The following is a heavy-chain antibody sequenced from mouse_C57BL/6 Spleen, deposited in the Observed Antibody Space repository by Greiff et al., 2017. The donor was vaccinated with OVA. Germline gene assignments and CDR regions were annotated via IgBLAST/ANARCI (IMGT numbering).Heavy chain of an antibody. D-gene: IGHD2-4*01. CDR2: INPNNGGT. V-gene: IGHV1-18*01. CDR3: ARRYYDYDDGAWFAY. J-gene: IGHJ3*01. Sequence: EVKLMESGPELVKPGASVKIPCKASGYTFTDYNMDWVKQSHGKSLEWIGDINPNNGGTIYNQKFKGKATLTVDKSSSTAYMELRSLTSEDTAVYYCARRYYDYDDGAWFAYWGQGTLVTVSA. CDR1: GYTFTDYN.